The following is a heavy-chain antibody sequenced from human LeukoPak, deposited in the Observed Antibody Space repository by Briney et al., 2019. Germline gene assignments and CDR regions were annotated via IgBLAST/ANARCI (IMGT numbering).Heavy chain of an antibody. CDR3: ARHDILTGYSLDY. J-gene: IGHJ4*02. Sequence: PSETLSLTCIVSGGSISRSGYYWGWIRQPPGKGLEWIGNIYHSGSTYYNPSLKSRVTISVDTSKNQFSLKLSSVTAADTAVYYCARHDILTGYSLDYWGQGTLVTVSS. D-gene: IGHD3-9*01. V-gene: IGHV4-39*01. CDR2: IYHSGST. CDR1: GGSISRSGYY.